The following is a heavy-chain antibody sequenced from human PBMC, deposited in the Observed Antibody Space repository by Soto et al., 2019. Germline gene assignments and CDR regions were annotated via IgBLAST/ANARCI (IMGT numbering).Heavy chain of an antibody. D-gene: IGHD2-15*01. Sequence: GGSLRLSCAASGFTFSGSAMHWVRQASGKGLEWVGRIRSKANSYATAYAASVKGRFTISRDDSKNTAYLQMNSLKTEDTAVYYCTRDLAFGRRDFDYWGQGTLVTVSS. CDR3: TRDLAFGRRDFDY. CDR1: GFTFSGSA. J-gene: IGHJ4*02. V-gene: IGHV3-73*01. CDR2: IRSKANSYAT.